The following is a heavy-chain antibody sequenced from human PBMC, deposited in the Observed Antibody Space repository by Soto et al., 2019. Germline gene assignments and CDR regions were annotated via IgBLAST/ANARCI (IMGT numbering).Heavy chain of an antibody. CDR2: IYYSGST. CDR3: ARLGRGSSDSVQLVVFDY. Sequence: QLQLQESGPGLVKPSETLSLTCTVSGGSISSSSYYWGWIRQPPGKGLEWIGSIYYSGSTYYNPSLKSRVTISVDTSKNQFSLKLSSVTAADTAVYYCARLGRGSSDSVQLVVFDYWGQGTLVTVSS. D-gene: IGHD3-22*01. V-gene: IGHV4-39*01. J-gene: IGHJ4*02. CDR1: GGSISSSSYY.